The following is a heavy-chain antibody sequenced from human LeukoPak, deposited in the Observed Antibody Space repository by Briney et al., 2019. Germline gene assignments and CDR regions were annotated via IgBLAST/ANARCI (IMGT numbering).Heavy chain of an antibody. CDR1: GGTFSSYA. CDR3: ASPYCSSTSCYALNYYYYGMDV. J-gene: IGHJ6*02. CDR2: IIPILGIA. D-gene: IGHD2-2*01. Sequence: SVKVSCKASGGTFSSYAISWVRQAPGQGLEWMGRIIPILGIANYAQKFQGRVTITADKSTNTAYMELSSLRSEDTAVYYCASPYCSSTSCYALNYYYYGMDVWGQGTTVTVSS. V-gene: IGHV1-69*04.